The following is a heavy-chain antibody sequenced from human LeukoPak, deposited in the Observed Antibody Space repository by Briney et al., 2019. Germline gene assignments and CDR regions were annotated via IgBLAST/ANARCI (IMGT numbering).Heavy chain of an antibody. CDR1: GFTFSSFG. J-gene: IGHJ4*02. D-gene: IGHD3-9*01. V-gene: IGHV3-21*01. CDR3: TRDFRFRYFDSSSNY. CDR2: ISATSSYI. Sequence: NPGGSLRLSCATSGFTFSSFGMNWVRQAPGKGLEWVSSISATSSYISYADSVKGRFTVSRDNAKNSLSLQMNSLRVEDTAVYYCTRDFRFRYFDSSSNYWGQGTLVTVSS.